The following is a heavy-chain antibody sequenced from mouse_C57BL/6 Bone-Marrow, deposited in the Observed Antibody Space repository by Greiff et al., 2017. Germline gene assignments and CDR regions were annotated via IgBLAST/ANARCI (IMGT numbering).Heavy chain of an antibody. CDR2: ISFSGST. D-gene: IGHD1-1*01. CDR3: ARSTTGGDWYFDV. J-gene: IGHJ1*03. V-gene: IGHV3-8*01. CDR1: GYSITSDY. Sequence: EVKLEESGPGLAKPSQTLSLTCSVTGYSITSDYWNWIRKFPGNKLEYMGYISFSGSTYYNPSLKSRISITRDTSKNQYYLQLNSVTTEDTATYYCARSTTGGDWYFDVWGTGTTVTVSS.